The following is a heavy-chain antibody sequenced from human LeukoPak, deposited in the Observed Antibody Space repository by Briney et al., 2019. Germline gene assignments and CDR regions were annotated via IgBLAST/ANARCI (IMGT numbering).Heavy chain of an antibody. D-gene: IGHD4-17*01. J-gene: IGHJ4*02. CDR2: VSDSDGST. CDR1: GFTFSSYA. Sequence: GGSLRLSCAASGFTFSSYAMSWVRQAPGKGLEWVSSVSDSDGSTYYADSVKGRFTISRDNSKNTLYLQMNSLRAEDTALYYCAKDPMTTVTTTAYWGQGTLVTVSS. V-gene: IGHV3-23*01. CDR3: AKDPMTTVTTTAY.